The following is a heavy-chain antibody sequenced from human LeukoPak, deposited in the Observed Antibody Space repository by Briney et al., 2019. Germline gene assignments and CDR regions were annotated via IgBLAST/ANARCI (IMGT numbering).Heavy chain of an antibody. V-gene: IGHV3-53*01. D-gene: IGHD3-16*02. Sequence: GGSLRLSCAASGFSFTNYAMSWVRQAPGKGLEWVSVIYSGGSTYYADSVKGRFTISRDNSKNTLYLQMNSLRAEDTAVYYCAREGTYYDYVWGSYRPLGAFDIWGQGTMVTVSS. CDR1: GFSFTNYA. J-gene: IGHJ3*02. CDR3: AREGTYYDYVWGSYRPLGAFDI. CDR2: IYSGGST.